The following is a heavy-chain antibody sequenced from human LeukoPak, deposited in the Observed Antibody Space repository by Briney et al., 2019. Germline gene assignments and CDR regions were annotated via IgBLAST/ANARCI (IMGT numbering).Heavy chain of an antibody. Sequence: PPETLSLTCTVSGGSISSYYWSWIRQPPGKGLEWIGYIYYSGSTNYNPSLKSRVTISVDTSKNQISLKLSSVTAADTAVYYCARANGSSWEYYFDYGGQGTLVSASS. D-gene: IGHD6-13*01. J-gene: IGHJ4*02. V-gene: IGHV4-59*01. CDR2: IYYSGST. CDR3: ARANGSSWEYYFDY. CDR1: GGSISSYY.